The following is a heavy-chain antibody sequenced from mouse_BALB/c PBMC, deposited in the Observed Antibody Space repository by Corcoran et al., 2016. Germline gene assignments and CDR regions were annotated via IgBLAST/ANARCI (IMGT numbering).Heavy chain of an antibody. V-gene: IGHV1-66*01. D-gene: IGHD1-1*01. CDR3: ARFYGSSYFKYFDV. J-gene: IGHJ1*01. CDR2: IFPGSGNT. CDR1: GYSFTRYY. Sequence: VQLQQSGPELVKPGASVKISCKASGYSFTRYYIHWVKQRPGQGLEWIGWIFPGSGNTKYNEKVKGKATLTADTSSSTAYMQLSSLTSEDSAVYFCARFYGSSYFKYFDVWGAGTTVTVSS.